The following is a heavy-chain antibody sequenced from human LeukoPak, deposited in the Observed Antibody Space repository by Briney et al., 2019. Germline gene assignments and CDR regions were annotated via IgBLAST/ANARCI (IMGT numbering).Heavy chain of an antibody. D-gene: IGHD4/OR15-4a*01. J-gene: IGHJ4*02. V-gene: IGHV1-8*01. CDR3: ARGHDYGGPDY. Sequence: ASVKVTLNSSGYTFTSYDINRVRQATGQGLEWMGFMNPNSGNTVYAQEFQGRVTVTRNTSITTAYMELNSLRSDDTAVYYCARGHDYGGPDYWGQGTLVTVSS. CDR2: MNPNSGNT. CDR1: GYTFTSYD.